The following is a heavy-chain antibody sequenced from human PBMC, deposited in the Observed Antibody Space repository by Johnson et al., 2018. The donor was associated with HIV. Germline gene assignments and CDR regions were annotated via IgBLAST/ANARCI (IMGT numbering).Heavy chain of an antibody. V-gene: IGHV3-52*01. CDR1: VFTFDDYA. J-gene: IGHJ3*01. D-gene: IGHD3-3*01. CDR3: ARDRKYNFWSGYDT. Sequence: VQLVESGGGVFQPGRSLRLSCVASVFTFDDYAMHWVCQAPEKGLEWVADIKWDGSEKYYVDSVKGRLTISRDNAEDSLYLQMDSLRAEETALYYCARDRKYNFWSGYDTWGQGTMVSVSS. CDR2: IKWDGSEK.